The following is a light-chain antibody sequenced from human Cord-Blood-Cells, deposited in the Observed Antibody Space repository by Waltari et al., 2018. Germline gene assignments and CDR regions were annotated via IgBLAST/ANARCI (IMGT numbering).Light chain of an antibody. J-gene: IGKJ1*01. V-gene: IGKV3-20*01. CDR3: QQYGSSPRT. CDR1: QSVSSSY. CDR2: AAS. Sequence: EIVLTQSPGTLSLSPGERATLSCRASQSVSSSYLAWYQQKPGQAPRLLIYAASSRPPGIPDRFSGSGSGTDFTLTISRLEPEDVAVYYCQQYGSSPRTFGQGTKVEIK.